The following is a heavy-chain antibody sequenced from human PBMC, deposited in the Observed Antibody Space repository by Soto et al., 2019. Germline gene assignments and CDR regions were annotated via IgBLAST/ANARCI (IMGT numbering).Heavy chain of an antibody. CDR1: GYNFTSYY. CDR3: ARGGEWLQLDY. Sequence: QVQLVQSGAEVKKPGASVRVSCKASGYNFTSYYMHWVRQAPGQGLEWMGIVNPNGGGTSYAQKFQGRVTMTRDTSTSTVYMELTGLRSEDTAGDYCARGGEWLQLDYWGQGTLVTVSS. J-gene: IGHJ4*02. D-gene: IGHD5-12*01. V-gene: IGHV1-46*01. CDR2: VNPNGGGT.